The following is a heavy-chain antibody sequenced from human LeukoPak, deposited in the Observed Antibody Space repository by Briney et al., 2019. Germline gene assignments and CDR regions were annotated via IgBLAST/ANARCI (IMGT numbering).Heavy chain of an antibody. D-gene: IGHD2-15*01. J-gene: IGHJ6*02. CDR3: AKHLRCSGDSCYRPSYYYYGMDV. CDR1: GFTFSNHA. V-gene: IGHV3-23*01. Sequence: GGSLGLSCAVSGFTFSNHAMSWVRQAPGKGLEWVSTIGGGGGDRYYADSVKGRFTISRDNSKNTLYLQMNSLRAEDTAVYYCAKHLRCSGDSCYRPSYYYYGMDVWGQGTTVTVSS. CDR2: IGGGGGDR.